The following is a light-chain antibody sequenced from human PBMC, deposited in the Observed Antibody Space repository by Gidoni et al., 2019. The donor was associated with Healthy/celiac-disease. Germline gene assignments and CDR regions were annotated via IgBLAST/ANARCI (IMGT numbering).Light chain of an antibody. V-gene: IGKV1-39*01. CDR3: QQSYSTIT. J-gene: IGKJ5*01. CDR2: AAS. CDR1: QSISSY. Sequence: DIQMTQSPTSLSATVGDRVTIPCRASQSISSYLNWYQPEPGKAPKLLIDAASSLQSGVPSRFSGSGSGTDFTLTISSLQPEEFATYYCQQSYSTITFGQGTRLEIK.